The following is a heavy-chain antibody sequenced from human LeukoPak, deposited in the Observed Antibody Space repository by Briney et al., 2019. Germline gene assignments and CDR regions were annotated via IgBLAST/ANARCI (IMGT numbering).Heavy chain of an antibody. D-gene: IGHD1-14*01. CDR1: GGTFSSYA. Sequence: ASVKVSCKASGGTFSSYAISWVRQAPGQGLEWMGRINPILGIANYAQKFQGRVTITADKSTSTAYMELSSLRSEDTAVYYCSLPRTAFDIWGQGTMVTVSS. J-gene: IGHJ3*02. V-gene: IGHV1-69*04. CDR2: INPILGIA. CDR3: SLPRTAFDI.